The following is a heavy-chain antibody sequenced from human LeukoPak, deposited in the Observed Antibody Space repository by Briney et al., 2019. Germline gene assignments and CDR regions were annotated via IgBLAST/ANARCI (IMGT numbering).Heavy chain of an antibody. CDR3: ARHEQWLVPVDY. CDR2: IYHSGST. CDR1: GNSISSGYY. J-gene: IGHJ4*02. Sequence: PSETLSLTCTVSGNSISSGYYWGWIRQPPGKVLEWIASIYHSGSTYYNPSLKSRVSISMDTSMNQFSLKLSSVTAADTAVYYCARHEQWLVPVDYWGQGTLVTVSS. V-gene: IGHV4-38-2*02. D-gene: IGHD6-19*01.